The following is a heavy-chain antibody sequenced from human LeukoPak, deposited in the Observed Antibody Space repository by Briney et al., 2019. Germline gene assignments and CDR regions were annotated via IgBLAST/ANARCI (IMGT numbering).Heavy chain of an antibody. Sequence: GGSLRLSCADSGFTFSSYAMSWVRQAPGKGLEWVSAISGSGGSTYYADSVKGRFTISRDNSKNTLYLQMNSLRAEDTAVYYCAKERIAAAGTGYYYGMDVWGQGTTVTVSS. D-gene: IGHD6-13*01. CDR3: AKERIAAAGTGYYYGMDV. J-gene: IGHJ6*02. CDR2: ISGSGGST. V-gene: IGHV3-23*01. CDR1: GFTFSSYA.